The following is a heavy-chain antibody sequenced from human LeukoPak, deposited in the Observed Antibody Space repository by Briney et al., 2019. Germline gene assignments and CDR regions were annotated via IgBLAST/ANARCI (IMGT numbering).Heavy chain of an antibody. V-gene: IGHV3-23*01. Sequence: TGGSLRLSCAASGLTFSSYAMSWVRQAPGKGLAWVSGISGSGGSTFYADSVKGRFAISRDNSKNTLYLQMNSLRAEDPAVYYFGKGGGHSNYDNWFDPWGQGTLVTVSS. CDR3: GKGGGHSNYDNWFDP. J-gene: IGHJ5*02. CDR2: ISGSGGST. D-gene: IGHD4-11*01. CDR1: GLTFSSYA.